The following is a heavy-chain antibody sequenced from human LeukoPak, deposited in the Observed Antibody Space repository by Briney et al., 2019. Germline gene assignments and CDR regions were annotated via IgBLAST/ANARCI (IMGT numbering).Heavy chain of an antibody. J-gene: IGHJ4*02. V-gene: IGHV5-51*01. CDR3: ARRGEDYYFDY. Sequence: GESLKISCKGSGYSFTNYWIGWVRQMPGKGLEWMGIIYPGGSDTRYSPSFQGQVTISADKSINTAYLQWSSLKASDTAMYYCARRGEDYYFDYWGQGILVTVSS. CDR1: GYSFTNYW. D-gene: IGHD3-10*01. CDR2: IYPGGSDT.